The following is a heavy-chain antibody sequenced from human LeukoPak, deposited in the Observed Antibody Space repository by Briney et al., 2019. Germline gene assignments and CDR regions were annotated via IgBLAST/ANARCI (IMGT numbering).Heavy chain of an antibody. CDR1: GGSISSSNW. J-gene: IGHJ3*02. CDR2: IYLSGST. Sequence: PSETLSLTYAVSGGSISSSNWWSWVRRPPGKGLEWIGEIYLSGSTNYNPSLKSRVTISVDKSKNQFSLKLSSVTAADTAVYYCARELGYCSGGSCYFDAFDIWGQGTMVTVSS. D-gene: IGHD2-15*01. CDR3: ARELGYCSGGSCYFDAFDI. V-gene: IGHV4-4*02.